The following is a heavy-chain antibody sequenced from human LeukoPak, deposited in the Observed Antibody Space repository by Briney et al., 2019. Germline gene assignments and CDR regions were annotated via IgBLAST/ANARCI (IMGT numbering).Heavy chain of an antibody. V-gene: IGHV1-2*02. Sequence: VASVKVSCKASGYTFTGYYMHWVRQAPGQGLEWMGWINPNSGGTNYAQKFQGRVTMTRDTSISTACMELSRLRSDDTAVYYCARVRRFGELSHYYYGMDVWGQGTTVTVSS. CDR2: INPNSGGT. J-gene: IGHJ6*02. CDR1: GYTFTGYY. CDR3: ARVRRFGELSHYYYGMDV. D-gene: IGHD3-10*01.